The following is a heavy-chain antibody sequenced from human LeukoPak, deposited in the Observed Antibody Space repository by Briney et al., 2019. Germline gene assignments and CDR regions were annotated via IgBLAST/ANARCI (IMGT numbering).Heavy chain of an antibody. V-gene: IGHV3-7*01. D-gene: IGHD2/OR15-2a*01. CDR2: IKQDGSEK. CDR3: GRDRSRIYV. J-gene: IGHJ4*02. Sequence: PGGSLRLSCETSGFTFSSYWMSWVRQAPGKGLEWVANIKQDGSEKYYVDSVKGRFTISRDNAKNSLYLEMSSLRAEDTAVYYCGRDRSRIYVWGQGTLVTVSS. CDR1: GFTFSSYW.